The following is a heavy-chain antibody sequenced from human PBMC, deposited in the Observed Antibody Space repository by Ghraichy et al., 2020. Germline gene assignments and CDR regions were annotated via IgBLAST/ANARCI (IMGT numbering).Heavy chain of an antibody. CDR2: ISSSSSYI. V-gene: IGHV3-21*01. D-gene: IGHD1-1*01. J-gene: IGHJ4*02. Sequence: GESLNISCAASGFTFSSYSMNWVRQAPGKGLEWVSSISSSSSYIYYADSVKGRFTISRDNAKNSLYLQMNSLRAEDTAVYYCARDLARGYPTGDYWGQGTLVTVSS. CDR3: ARDLARGYPTGDY. CDR1: GFTFSSYS.